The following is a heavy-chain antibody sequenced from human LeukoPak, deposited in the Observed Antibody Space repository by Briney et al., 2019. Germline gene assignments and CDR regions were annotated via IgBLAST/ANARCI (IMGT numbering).Heavy chain of an antibody. Sequence: SETLSLTCAVYGGSFSGYYWSWIRQPPGKGLEWIGKINHSGSTNYNPSLKSRVTISVDTSKNQFSLKVSSVTAADTAVYYCAREKIGGINFDYWGQGTLITVSA. CDR1: GGSFSGYY. CDR3: AREKIGGINFDY. V-gene: IGHV4-34*01. D-gene: IGHD2/OR15-2a*01. CDR2: INHSGST. J-gene: IGHJ4*02.